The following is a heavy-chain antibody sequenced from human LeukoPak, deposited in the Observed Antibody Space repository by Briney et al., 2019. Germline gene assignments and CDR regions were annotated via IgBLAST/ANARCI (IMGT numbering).Heavy chain of an antibody. CDR2: IWYDGSNK. CDR1: GFTFSSYG. Sequence: PGGSLRLSCAASGFTFSSYGMHWVRQAPGKGLEWVAVIWYDGSNKYYTDSVKGRFTISRDNSKNTLYLQMNSLRAEDTAVYYCARGRASAVTTFFDYWGQGTLVTVSS. CDR3: ARGRASAVTTFFDY. J-gene: IGHJ4*02. V-gene: IGHV3-33*01. D-gene: IGHD4-17*01.